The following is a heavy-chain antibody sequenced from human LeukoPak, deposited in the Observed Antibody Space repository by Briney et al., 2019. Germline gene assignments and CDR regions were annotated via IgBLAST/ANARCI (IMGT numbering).Heavy chain of an antibody. D-gene: IGHD6-19*01. V-gene: IGHV4-61*01. CDR3: ARRKRGSGGPFDY. J-gene: IGHJ4*02. CDR1: GGSIGSGTYY. CDR2: MDYSGST. Sequence: PSETLSLTCTVSGGSIGSGTYYWTWIRQSPGTGLEWIGYMDYSGSTAYNPSLKSRVTISIDTSKKQFSLELSSVTAADTAIYFCARRKRGSGGPFDYWGQGTLVTVSS.